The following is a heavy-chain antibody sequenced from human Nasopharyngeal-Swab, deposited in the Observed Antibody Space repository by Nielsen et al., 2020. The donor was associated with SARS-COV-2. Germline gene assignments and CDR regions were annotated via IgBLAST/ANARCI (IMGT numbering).Heavy chain of an antibody. V-gene: IGHV3-53*01. CDR2: IYTAGST. Sequence: LSLTCSASGFNVSSKYMGLVRQAPGKGLEWVSSIYTAGSTYYADSVKGRLTISRDISKNTLYLQMNSLRAEDTAMYYCARVSDLRVLGTFDYWGQGTLVTVSS. D-gene: IGHD7-27*01. CDR1: GFNVSSKY. CDR3: ARVSDLRVLGTFDY. J-gene: IGHJ4*02.